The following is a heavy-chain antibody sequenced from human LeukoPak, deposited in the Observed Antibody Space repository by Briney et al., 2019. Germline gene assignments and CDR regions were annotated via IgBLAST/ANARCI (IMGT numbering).Heavy chain of an antibody. D-gene: IGHD6-13*01. Sequence: GESLKISCKGSGYSFSTYWIGWVRQMPGKGLEWIGLIYPRDSGTRYSPSFQGQVTFSVDKYISTAYLQWSSLKASDTAMYYCARNGAAGSPNRFFNWFDPWGQGTLVTVSS. CDR1: GYSFSTYW. CDR3: ARNGAAGSPNRFFNWFDP. V-gene: IGHV5-51*01. CDR2: IYPRDSGT. J-gene: IGHJ5*02.